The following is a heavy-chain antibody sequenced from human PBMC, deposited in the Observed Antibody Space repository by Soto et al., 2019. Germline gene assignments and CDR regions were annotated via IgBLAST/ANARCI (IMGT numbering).Heavy chain of an antibody. CDR2: TYYRSKWYN. D-gene: IGHD2-2*01. CDR1: GDSVSSNSAA. J-gene: IGHJ5*02. Sequence: PSQTLSLTCAISGDSVSSNSAAWNWIRQSPSRGLEWLGRTYYRSKWYNDYAVSVKSRITINPDTSKNQFSLQLNSVTPEDTAVYYCARQPHLLYCSSTSCYHERTRNWFDPWGQGTLVTVSS. CDR3: ARQPHLLYCSSTSCYHERTRNWFDP. V-gene: IGHV6-1*01.